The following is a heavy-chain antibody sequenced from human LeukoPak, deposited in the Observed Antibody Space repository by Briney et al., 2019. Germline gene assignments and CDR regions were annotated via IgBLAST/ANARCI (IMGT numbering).Heavy chain of an antibody. Sequence: GASVKVSCKASGYTFTSYDINWVRQAPGQGLEWVGRIIPVLGITNYEQKFQGRVTITADKSTSIAHMELSNLRSEDTAIYYGSRDRAEFIVEVPPAILNPMDVWGEKTTVTVSS. D-gene: IGHD2-2*02. J-gene: IGHJ6*04. CDR2: IIPVLGIT. V-gene: IGHV1-69*04. CDR1: GYTFTSYD. CDR3: SRDRAEFIVEVPPAILNPMDV.